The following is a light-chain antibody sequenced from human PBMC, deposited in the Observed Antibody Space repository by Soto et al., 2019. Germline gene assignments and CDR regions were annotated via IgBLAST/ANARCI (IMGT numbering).Light chain of an antibody. CDR2: RNN. Sequence: QSVLTQPPSASGTPGQRVTISCSGSSSNIGSNYVSWYQQLPGTAPKLLIYRNNQRPSGVPDRFSGSKSGTSASLAISGLRSEDEADYYCAAWDDSLRGVVFGGGTKVTVL. J-gene: IGLJ2*01. V-gene: IGLV1-47*01. CDR1: SSNIGSNY. CDR3: AAWDDSLRGVV.